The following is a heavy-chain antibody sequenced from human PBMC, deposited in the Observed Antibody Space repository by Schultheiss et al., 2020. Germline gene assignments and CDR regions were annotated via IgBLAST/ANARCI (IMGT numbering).Heavy chain of an antibody. CDR3: ARDSSWSGVFDY. CDR1: GFTFSDYY. Sequence: RGSLRLSCAASGFTFSDYYMSWIRQAPGKGLEWVSYISSAGSTIYYTDSVKGRFTISRENSKNTLYLQMNSLRAEDTAVYYCARDSSWSGVFDYWGQGTLGTVAS. D-gene: IGHD3-3*01. V-gene: IGHV3-11*04. J-gene: IGHJ4*02. CDR2: ISSAGSTI.